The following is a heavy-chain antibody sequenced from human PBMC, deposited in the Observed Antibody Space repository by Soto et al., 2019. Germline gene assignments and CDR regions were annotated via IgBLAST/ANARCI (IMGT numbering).Heavy chain of an antibody. Sequence: QVQLVQSGAEVKKPGSSVKVSCKASGGTFSSYAISWVRQAPGQGLEWMGGIIPIFGTANYAQKFQGRVTXPXXXSXXTAYMELSSLRSEDTAVYYCASPPGDCSGGSCPYYSYGMDVWGQGTTVTVSS. D-gene: IGHD2-15*01. CDR2: IIPIFGTA. J-gene: IGHJ6*02. CDR1: GGTFSSYA. V-gene: IGHV1-69*05. CDR3: ASPPGDCSGGSCPYYSYGMDV.